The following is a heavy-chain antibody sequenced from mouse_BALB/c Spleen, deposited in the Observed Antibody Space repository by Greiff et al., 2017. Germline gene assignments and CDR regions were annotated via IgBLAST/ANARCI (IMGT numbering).Heavy chain of an antibody. CDR3: ASYDRAY. Sequence: EVKLMESGAELVKPGASVKLSCTASGFNIKDTYMHWVKQRPEQGLEWIGRIDPANGNTKYDPKFQGKATITADTSSNTAYLQLSSLTSEDTAVYYCASYDRAYWGQGTLVTVSA. J-gene: IGHJ3*01. V-gene: IGHV14-3*02. CDR1: GFNIKDTY. CDR2: IDPANGNT. D-gene: IGHD2-12*01.